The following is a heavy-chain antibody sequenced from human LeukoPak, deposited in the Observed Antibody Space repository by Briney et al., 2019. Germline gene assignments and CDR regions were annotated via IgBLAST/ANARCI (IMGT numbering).Heavy chain of an antibody. V-gene: IGHV4-34*01. CDR3: ARSGPLAAAGQTFDY. CDR2: INHSGST. J-gene: IGHJ4*02. Sequence: SETLSLTCAVYGGSFSGYYWSWIRQPPGKGLEWIGEINHSGSTNYNPSLKSRVTISVDTSKNQFSLKLSSVTAADTAVYYCARSGPLAAAGQTFDYWGQGTLVTVSS. CDR1: GGSFSGYY. D-gene: IGHD6-13*01.